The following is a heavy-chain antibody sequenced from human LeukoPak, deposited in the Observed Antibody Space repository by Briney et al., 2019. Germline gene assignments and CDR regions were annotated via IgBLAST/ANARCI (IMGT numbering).Heavy chain of an antibody. CDR1: GFTFSSYS. Sequence: GGSLRLSCAASGFTFSSYSMNWVRQAPGKGLEWVSSISSSSSYIYYADSVKGRFTISRDNAKNSLYLQMNSLSAEDTAVYYCARGKEAFDYWGQGALVTVSS. CDR3: ARGKEAFDY. J-gene: IGHJ4*02. D-gene: IGHD6-13*01. CDR2: ISSSSSYI. V-gene: IGHV3-21*01.